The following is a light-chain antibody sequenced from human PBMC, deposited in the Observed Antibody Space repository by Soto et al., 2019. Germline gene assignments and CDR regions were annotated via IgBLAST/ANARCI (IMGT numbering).Light chain of an antibody. CDR2: WAS. V-gene: IGKV4-1*01. Sequence: DIVMTQSPDSLAVSLGKRATINCKSSQSVLYSSNNKNYLAWYQQKPGQPPKLLIYWASTRESGVADRFSGSGSGTDFTLTISSLQAEDVAVYYCQQYYSTPLTFGQGTKVDIK. CDR1: QSVLYSSNNKNY. J-gene: IGKJ1*01. CDR3: QQYYSTPLT.